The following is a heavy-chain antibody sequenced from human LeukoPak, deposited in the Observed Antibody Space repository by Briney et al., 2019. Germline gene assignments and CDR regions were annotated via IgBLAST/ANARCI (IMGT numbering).Heavy chain of an antibody. Sequence: TGGSLRLSCAASGFTFSSYSMNWVRQAPGKGLEWVSSISSSTTYIYYADSVKGRFTFSRDNSKNTLYLQMNSLRADDTAVYYCAKTIPNSGYVIDYWGQGTLVTVSS. D-gene: IGHD5-12*01. CDR2: ISSSTTYI. V-gene: IGHV3-21*04. CDR1: GFTFSSYS. J-gene: IGHJ4*02. CDR3: AKTIPNSGYVIDY.